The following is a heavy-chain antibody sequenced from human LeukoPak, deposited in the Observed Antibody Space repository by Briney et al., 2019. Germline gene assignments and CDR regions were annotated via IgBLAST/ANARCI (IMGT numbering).Heavy chain of an antibody. J-gene: IGHJ4*02. D-gene: IGHD4-17*01. V-gene: IGHV3-9*01. Sequence: GGSPRLSCAASGFIFDDYAMYWVRQAPGKGLEWVSGISWNSGIIDYADSVKGRFTISRDNAKNSLYLQMNSLRAEDTAFYYCAMSTVSSGFDRWGQGTLVTVSS. CDR2: ISWNSGII. CDR3: AMSTVSSGFDR. CDR1: GFIFDDYA.